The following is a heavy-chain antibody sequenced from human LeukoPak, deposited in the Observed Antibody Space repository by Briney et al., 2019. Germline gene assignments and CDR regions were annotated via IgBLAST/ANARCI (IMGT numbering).Heavy chain of an antibody. CDR2: VSTSGGST. D-gene: IGHD1-26*01. Sequence: GWSLRLSCAASGFTFSSYGMSWVRQAPGKGLEWVSAVSTSGGSTYYADSVKGRFTISRDNSKNTLYLQMNSLRAEDTAIYYCARQWELGFYFDYWGQGTLVTVSS. V-gene: IGHV3-23*01. CDR1: GFTFSSYG. J-gene: IGHJ4*02. CDR3: ARQWELGFYFDY.